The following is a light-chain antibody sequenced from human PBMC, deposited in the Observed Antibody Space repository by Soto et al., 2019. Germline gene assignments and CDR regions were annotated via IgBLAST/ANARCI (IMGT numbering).Light chain of an antibody. V-gene: IGKV2D-29*02. J-gene: IGKJ5*01. CDR1: QILLHSNGYNY. CDR3: MQSTQLPPT. CDR2: EVS. Sequence: IVMTQSRLSLPVTPGEPSSISCRSSQILLHSNGYNYLDWYLQKPGQSPQLLIYEVSTRVSGVPDRFSGSGSGTDFTLEISRVETDDVGSYYCMQSTQLPPTLGHGTRLEIK.